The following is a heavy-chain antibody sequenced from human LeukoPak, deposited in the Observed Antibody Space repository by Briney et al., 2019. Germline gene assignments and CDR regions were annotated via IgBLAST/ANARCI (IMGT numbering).Heavy chain of an antibody. CDR2: IYTSGST. V-gene: IGHV4-61*02. D-gene: IGHD6-13*01. J-gene: IGHJ6*02. Sequence: PSETLSLTCTVSGGSISSGDYYWSWIRQPAGKGLEWIGRIYTSGSTNYNPSLKSRVTMSVDTSKNQFSLKLSSVTAADTAVYYCARVSGPAAGRSRVGYYYGMDVWGQGTTVTVSS. CDR1: GGSISSGDYY. CDR3: ARVSGPAAGRSRVGYYYGMDV.